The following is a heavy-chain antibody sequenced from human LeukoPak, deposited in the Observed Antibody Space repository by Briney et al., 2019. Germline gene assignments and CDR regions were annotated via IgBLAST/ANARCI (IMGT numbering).Heavy chain of an antibody. J-gene: IGHJ5*02. V-gene: IGHV1-69*05. CDR1: GGTFSSYA. D-gene: IGHD3-22*01. Sequence: GSSVKVSCKASGGTFSSYAISWVRQAPGQGLEWMGGIIPIFGTANYAQKFQGRVTITTDESTSTAYMELSSLRSEDTAVYYCARGIGYYDSTRTNWFDPWGQGTLVTVSS. CDR3: ARGIGYYDSTRTNWFDP. CDR2: IIPIFGTA.